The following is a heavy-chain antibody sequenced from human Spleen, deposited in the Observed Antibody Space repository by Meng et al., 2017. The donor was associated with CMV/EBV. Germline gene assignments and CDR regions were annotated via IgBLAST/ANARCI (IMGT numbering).Heavy chain of an antibody. CDR1: FTFSSYW. J-gene: IGHJ3*02. Sequence: FTFSSYWMHWVRQAPGKGLVWVSRINSDGRSTRYADSVKGRFTISRDNAKNTLYLQMNSLRAEDTAVYYCARLTGRAGYNFDDAFDIWGQGTMVTVSS. D-gene: IGHD5-24*01. V-gene: IGHV3-74*01. CDR3: ARLTGRAGYNFDDAFDI. CDR2: INSDGRST.